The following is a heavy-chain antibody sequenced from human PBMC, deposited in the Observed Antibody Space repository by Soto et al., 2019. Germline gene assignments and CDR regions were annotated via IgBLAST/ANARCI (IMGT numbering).Heavy chain of an antibody. CDR1: GASVIGGAFY. CDR3: VRCIPMAAYGSREGVETTWFDP. J-gene: IGHJ5*02. D-gene: IGHD3-10*01. V-gene: IGHV4-61*08. Sequence: QVLLQESGPGQVKPSETLSLTCSVSGASVIGGAFYWSWIRQPPGKGLEWIGSIHSRGTTNSNPSIDRRVSVVVDTSKSQFALPRTSVTAADPAVYYCVRCIPMAAYGSREGVETTWFDPWAPGTLVYVSA. CDR2: IHSRGTT.